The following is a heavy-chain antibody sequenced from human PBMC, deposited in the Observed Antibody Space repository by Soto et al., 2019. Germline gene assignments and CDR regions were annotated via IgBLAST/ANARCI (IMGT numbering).Heavy chain of an antibody. CDR2: ISSSSSAI. Sequence: GGSLRLSCAASGFIFSSDWIIWVRQAPGKGLEWVSYISSSSSAIYYADSVKGRFSISRDNAKNSLYLQMNSLRDEGTAVYYCARTPVGATYYFDYWGQGTLVTVSS. J-gene: IGHJ4*02. CDR1: GFIFSSDW. V-gene: IGHV3-48*02. CDR3: ARTPVGATYYFDY. D-gene: IGHD1-26*01.